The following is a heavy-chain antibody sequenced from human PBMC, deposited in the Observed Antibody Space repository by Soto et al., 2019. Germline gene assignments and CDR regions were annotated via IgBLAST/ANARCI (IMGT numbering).Heavy chain of an antibody. J-gene: IGHJ4*02. V-gene: IGHV1-46*03. CDR3: ARDFSGGPSHLQQLVRWYFDY. CDR2: INPSGGST. Sequence: GASVKVSCKASGYTFTSYYMHWVRQAPGQGLEWMGIINPSGGSTGYAQKFQGRVTMTRDTSTSTVYMELSSLRSEDTAVYYCARDFSGGPSHLQQLVRWYFDYWGQGTLVTVSS. CDR1: GYTFTSYY. D-gene: IGHD6-13*01.